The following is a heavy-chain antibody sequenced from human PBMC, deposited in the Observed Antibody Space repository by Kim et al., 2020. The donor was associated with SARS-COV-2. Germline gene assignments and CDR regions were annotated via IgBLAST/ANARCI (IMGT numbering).Heavy chain of an antibody. CDR2: ISGSGGST. CDR3: AKDLDGWYGGWDYFDY. CDR1: GFTFSSYA. D-gene: IGHD6-19*01. Sequence: GGSLRLSCAASGFTFSSYAMTWVRQAPGKGLEWVSAISGSGGSTYYADSVKGRPTISRDNSRDTLYLQMNSLRAEDTAVYYCAKDLDGWYGGWDYFDYWGQGALVSVSS. V-gene: IGHV3-23*01. J-gene: IGHJ4*02.